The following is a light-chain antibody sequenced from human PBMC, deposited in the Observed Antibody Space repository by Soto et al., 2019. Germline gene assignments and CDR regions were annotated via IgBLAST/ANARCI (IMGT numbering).Light chain of an antibody. CDR3: QNHDSAPIT. Sequence: DIQMTQSPSSLSASVGTRVSITCRASQDIRNYLAWYQQKPGKVPKVLIYAASTLQPGVPSRFSGSGSGTDFTLTINSPQPDDIATYYCQNHDSAPITFGQGTRLEIK. J-gene: IGKJ5*01. CDR1: QDIRNY. V-gene: IGKV1-27*01. CDR2: AAS.